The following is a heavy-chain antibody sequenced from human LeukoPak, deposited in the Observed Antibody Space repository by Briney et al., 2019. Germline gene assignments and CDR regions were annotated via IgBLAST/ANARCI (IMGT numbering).Heavy chain of an antibody. D-gene: IGHD3-3*01. CDR1: GFTFSSYS. V-gene: IGHV3-21*04. CDR3: AKDFDFWSGYPLHYFDY. J-gene: IGHJ4*02. Sequence: PGGSLRLSCAASGFTFSSYSMNWVRQAPGKGLEWVSSISSSSSYIYYADSVKGRFTISRDNAKNSLYLQMNSLRAEDTAVYYCAKDFDFWSGYPLHYFDYWGQGTLVTVSS. CDR2: ISSSSSYI.